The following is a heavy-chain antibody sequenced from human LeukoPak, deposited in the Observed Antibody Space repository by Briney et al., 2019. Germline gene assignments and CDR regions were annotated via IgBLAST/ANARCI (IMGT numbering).Heavy chain of an antibody. CDR2: INPNSGGT. V-gene: IGHV1-2*02. D-gene: IGHD2-2*01. J-gene: IGHJ4*02. CDR3: ARGGRIVVVPPDY. Sequence: GASMKVSCKTSGFTFTGHYMHWLRQAPGQGLEWMGWINPNSGGTNYAQKFQGRVTMTRDTSISTAYMELSRLRSDDTAVYYCARGGRIVVVPPDYWGQGTLVTVSS. CDR1: GFTFTGHY.